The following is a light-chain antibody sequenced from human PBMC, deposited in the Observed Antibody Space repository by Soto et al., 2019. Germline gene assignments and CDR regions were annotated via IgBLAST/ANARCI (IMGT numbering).Light chain of an antibody. CDR2: EDT. Sequence: NFMLTQPHSVSESPGKTVTISCTGSSGSIATNYVQWYQQRPGSAPTTVIYEDTQRPSGVPERFSGSIDSSSNSASLTISGLKTEDEADYYCQSYDGSNPDVVFGGGTKLTDL. J-gene: IGLJ2*01. V-gene: IGLV6-57*02. CDR3: QSYDGSNPDVV. CDR1: SGSIATNY.